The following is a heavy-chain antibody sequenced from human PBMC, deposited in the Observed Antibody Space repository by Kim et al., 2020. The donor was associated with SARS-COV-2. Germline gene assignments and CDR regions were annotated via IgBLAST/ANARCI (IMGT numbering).Heavy chain of an antibody. V-gene: IGHV4-34*01. D-gene: IGHD2-21*02. Sequence: NAYLKGRVTISVDTSKNQFTLKLSSVTAADTAVYYCARVGAVVTAYTFDYWGQGTLVTVSS. CDR3: ARVGAVVTAYTFDY. J-gene: IGHJ4*02.